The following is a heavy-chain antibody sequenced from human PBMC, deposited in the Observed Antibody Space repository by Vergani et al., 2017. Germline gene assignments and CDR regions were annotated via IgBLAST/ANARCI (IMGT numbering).Heavy chain of an antibody. CDR3: ASVYCGGDCHYDY. CDR2: IYYSGST. D-gene: IGHD2-21*01. CDR1: GGPISSYY. V-gene: IGHV4-59*01. J-gene: IGHJ4*02. Sequence: QVQLQESGPGLVKPSETLSLTCTVSGGPISSYYWSWIRQPPGKGLEWVGDIYYSGSTNYNPSLKSRVTISVDTSKNQFSLKLSSVTAADAAVYYWASVYCGGDCHYDYWGQGTLVTVSS.